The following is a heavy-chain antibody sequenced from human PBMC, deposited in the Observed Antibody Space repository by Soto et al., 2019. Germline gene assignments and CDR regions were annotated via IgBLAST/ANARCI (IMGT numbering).Heavy chain of an antibody. V-gene: IGHV3-23*01. CDR2: ISGSGGST. J-gene: IGHJ4*02. Sequence: EVQLLESGGGLVQPGGSLRLSCAASGFTFSSYAMSWVRQAPGKGLEWVSVISGSGGSTYYADSVKGRFTISRDNSKNTRYRQMNSLRAEDTAVYYCAKRAWGYFYFDYWGQGTLVTVSS. D-gene: IGHD1-26*01. CDR1: GFTFSSYA. CDR3: AKRAWGYFYFDY.